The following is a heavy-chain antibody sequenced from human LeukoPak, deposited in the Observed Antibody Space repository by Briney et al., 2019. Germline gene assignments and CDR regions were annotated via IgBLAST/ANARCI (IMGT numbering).Heavy chain of an antibody. V-gene: IGHV3-21*01. CDR1: GFNFSTYS. D-gene: IGHD6-19*01. J-gene: IGHJ3*02. CDR2: ISSGSGYK. CDR3: ARGGIAVAVFAFDI. Sequence: PGGSLKLSWAASGFNFSTYSMNWVRQAPGKGLEWVSSISSGSGYKYYADSVKGRFTISRDNAENSLYVQMNSLRAEDTAVYYCARGGIAVAVFAFDIWGQGTMVTVSS.